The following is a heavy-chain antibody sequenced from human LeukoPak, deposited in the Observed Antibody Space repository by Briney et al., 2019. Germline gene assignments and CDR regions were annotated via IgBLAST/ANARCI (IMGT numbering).Heavy chain of an antibody. CDR1: GGSISSYY. Sequence: SETLSLTCTVSGGSISSYYWSWIRQPPGKGLEWIGYIYYSGGTNYNPSLKSRVTISVDTSKNQFSLKLSSVTAADTAVYYCARAFRYYYYMDVWGKETTVTVSS. J-gene: IGHJ6*03. CDR3: ARAFRYYYYMDV. CDR2: IYYSGGT. V-gene: IGHV4-59*01.